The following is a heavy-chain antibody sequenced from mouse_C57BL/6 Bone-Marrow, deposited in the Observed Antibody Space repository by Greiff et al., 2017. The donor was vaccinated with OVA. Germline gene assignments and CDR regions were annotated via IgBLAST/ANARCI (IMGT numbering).Heavy chain of an antibody. CDR3: ARDSTYFYFDY. J-gene: IGHJ2*01. D-gene: IGHD5-1*01. CDR2: IDPSDSYT. V-gene: IGHV1-69*01. Sequence: QVQLQQSGAELVMPGASVKLSCKASGYTFTSYWMHWVKQRPGQGLEWIGEIDPSDSYTNYNQKFKGKSTLTVDKSSSTAYMQLSSLTSADSAVYYCARDSTYFYFDYWGQGTTLTVSS. CDR1: GYTFTSYW.